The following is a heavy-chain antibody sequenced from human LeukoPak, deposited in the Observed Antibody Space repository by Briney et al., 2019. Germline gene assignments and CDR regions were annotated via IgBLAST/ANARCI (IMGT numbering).Heavy chain of an antibody. Sequence: GKSLRLSCAASGFTFSGYPIHWVRQAPGKGLEWVAVISYDGSNKYYADSVKGRFTISRDNSKNTLYLQMNSLRAEDTAVYYCARGRDTTGYFVYWGQGTLVTVSS. CDR3: ARGRDTTGYFVY. J-gene: IGHJ4*02. CDR2: ISYDGSNK. V-gene: IGHV3-30-3*01. D-gene: IGHD3-22*01. CDR1: GFTFSGYP.